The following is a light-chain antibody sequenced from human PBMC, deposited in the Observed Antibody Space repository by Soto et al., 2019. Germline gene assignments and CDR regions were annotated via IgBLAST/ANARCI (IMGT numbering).Light chain of an antibody. CDR3: QKYNRAPWT. CDR1: QGITNY. Sequence: DIQMTQSPSSLSASVGDRVTITCRASQGITNYLAWYQQKPGKVPKLLIYAASTLQSGVPSRFSGSGSGTDFTLTITSLQPEDVSTYYCQKYNRAPWTFGQGNQVELK. CDR2: AAS. J-gene: IGKJ1*01. V-gene: IGKV1-27*01.